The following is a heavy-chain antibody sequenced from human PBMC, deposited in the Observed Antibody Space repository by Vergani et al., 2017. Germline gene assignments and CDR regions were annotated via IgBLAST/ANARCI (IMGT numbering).Heavy chain of an antibody. J-gene: IGHJ5*02. CDR3: ARCFRDEGMIYGGTVENWFDP. CDR1: GGSITNNF. Sequence: QVQLQESGPGLVKPSETLSLTCTVSGGSITNNFWSWIRRPPGKGLEWIGYIHHSGATNSKSSLRSRVSISIDTSKSSFSLRLSSVTTADTAMYYCARCFRDEGMIYGGTVENWFDPWGQGTLVTVSS. D-gene: IGHD3-22*01. V-gene: IGHV4-59*01. CDR2: IHHSGAT.